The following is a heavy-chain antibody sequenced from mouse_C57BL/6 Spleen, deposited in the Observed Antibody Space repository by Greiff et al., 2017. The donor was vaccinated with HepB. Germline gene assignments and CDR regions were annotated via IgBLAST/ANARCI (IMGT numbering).Heavy chain of an antibody. CDR2: INPNNGGT. V-gene: IGHV1-18*01. Sequence: EVQRVESGPELVKPGASVKIPCKASGYTFTDYNMDWVKQSHGKSLEWIGDINPNNGGTIYNQKFKGKATLTVDKSSSTAYMELRSLTSEDTAVYYCARDYGKNYAMDYWGQGTSVTVSS. CDR3: ARDYGKNYAMDY. J-gene: IGHJ4*01. CDR1: GYTFTDYN. D-gene: IGHD2-1*01.